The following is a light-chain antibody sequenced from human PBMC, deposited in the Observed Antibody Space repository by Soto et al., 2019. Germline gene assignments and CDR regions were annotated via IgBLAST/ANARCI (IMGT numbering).Light chain of an antibody. CDR3: QQRSNWQVT. J-gene: IGKJ5*01. Sequence: EIVLTQSPATLSLSPGERATLSCRASQSVSSYLAWYQQKPGQAPRLRIYDASNRATVIPARFSGSGSGTDFTLTISSLEPEAFAVDYCQQRSNWQVTFGHGTRLEIK. CDR2: DAS. V-gene: IGKV3-11*01. CDR1: QSVSSY.